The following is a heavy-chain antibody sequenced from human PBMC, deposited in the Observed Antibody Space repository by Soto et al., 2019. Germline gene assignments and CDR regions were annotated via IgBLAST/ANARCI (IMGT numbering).Heavy chain of an antibody. V-gene: IGHV4-59*01. Sequence: SETLSLTCTVSGGSISSYYWSWIRQPPGKGLEWIGYIYYSGSTNYNPSLKSRVTISVDTSKNQFSLKLSSVTAADTAVYYCARVGGYENYYYYGMDVWGPGTTVTVS. CDR1: GGSISSYY. CDR2: IYYSGST. CDR3: ARVGGYENYYYYGMDV. D-gene: IGHD5-12*01. J-gene: IGHJ6*02.